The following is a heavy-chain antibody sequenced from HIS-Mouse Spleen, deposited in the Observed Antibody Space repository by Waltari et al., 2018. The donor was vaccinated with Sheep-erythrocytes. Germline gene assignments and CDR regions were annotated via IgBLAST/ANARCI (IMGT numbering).Heavy chain of an antibody. Sequence: AASGFTFSSYGMHWVRQAPGKGLGWVAVISYDGSNKYYADSVKGRFTISRDNSKNTLYLQMNSLRAEDTAVYYCAKDRRGFWDYWGQGTLVTVSS. CDR1: GFTFSSYG. D-gene: IGHD3-10*01. CDR3: AKDRRGFWDY. CDR2: ISYDGSNK. J-gene: IGHJ4*02. V-gene: IGHV3-30*18.